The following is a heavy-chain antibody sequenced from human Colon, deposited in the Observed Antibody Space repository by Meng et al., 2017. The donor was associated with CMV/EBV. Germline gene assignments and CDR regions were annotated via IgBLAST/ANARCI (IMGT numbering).Heavy chain of an antibody. V-gene: IGHV3-21*01. Sequence: FTSSSFGMNWFRQAPGKGLEWVSSISTISGFMYYADSVRGRFTISRDNAKNSVYLQMNSLRAEDTAVYYCARDSNDYSDYAHWFDAWGQGTLVTVSS. CDR2: ISTISGFM. J-gene: IGHJ5*02. CDR1: FTSSSFG. CDR3: ARDSNDYSDYAHWFDA. D-gene: IGHD4-11*01.